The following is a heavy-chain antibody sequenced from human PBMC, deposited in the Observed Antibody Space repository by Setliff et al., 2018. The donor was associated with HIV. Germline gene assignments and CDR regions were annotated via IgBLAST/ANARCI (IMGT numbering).Heavy chain of an antibody. CDR2: IYYRGST. J-gene: IGHJ1*01. CDR3: AKGISSSWYIRDAEYFQH. Sequence: SETLSLTCTVSGGSISSSSYYWGWIRQPPGKGLQWIGSIYYRGSTYYNPSLKSRVTISVDTSKNQFSLRLSSVAAADTAVYYCAKGISSSWYIRDAEYFQHWGQGTLVTVSS. CDR1: GGSISSSSYY. V-gene: IGHV4-39*01. D-gene: IGHD6-13*01.